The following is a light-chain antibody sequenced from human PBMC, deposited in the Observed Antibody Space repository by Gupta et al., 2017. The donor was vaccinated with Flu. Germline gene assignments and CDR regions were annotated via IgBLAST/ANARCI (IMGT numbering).Light chain of an antibody. Sequence: QAWLSLLLSVSTGLRQTSTLTCSGNSNNVGDQGAAWLQQHQAHLPKHLSYRDNNRPSGISERFSASRSGNTASLTITGLQPEDEADYYCTAWDSSLYVWVFGGGTKVTVL. CDR1: SNNVGDQG. J-gene: IGLJ3*02. CDR3: TAWDSSLYVWV. V-gene: IGLV10-54*04. CDR2: RDN.